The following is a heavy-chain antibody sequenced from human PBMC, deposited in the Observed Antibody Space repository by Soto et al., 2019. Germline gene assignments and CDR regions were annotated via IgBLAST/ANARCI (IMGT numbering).Heavy chain of an antibody. CDR1: GFTFSDYY. D-gene: IGHD2-2*01. CDR3: ATQGRVPAVRSGMEV. V-gene: IGHV3-11*01. Sequence: VGSLRLSCAASGFTFSDYYMSWIRQAPGKGLEWVSYISSSGSTIYYADSAKGRFTISRDNAKNSLYLQMDSLRAEDTAVYYCATQGRVPAVRSGMEVWGQGTTVTVSS. J-gene: IGHJ6*02. CDR2: ISSSGSTI.